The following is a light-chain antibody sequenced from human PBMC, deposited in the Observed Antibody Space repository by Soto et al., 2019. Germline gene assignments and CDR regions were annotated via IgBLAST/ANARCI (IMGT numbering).Light chain of an antibody. CDR2: EVS. J-gene: IGLJ1*01. Sequence: LTQPASVSGSPGQSITISCTGTSSDVGCYNYVSWYQQHPGKAPKLMIYEVSNRPSGVSNRFSGSKSGNTASMTIYGIQAEDAADYYCSSYTRSSTYVFGTGTKVTVL. V-gene: IGLV2-14*01. CDR3: SSYTRSSTYV. CDR1: SSDVGCYNY.